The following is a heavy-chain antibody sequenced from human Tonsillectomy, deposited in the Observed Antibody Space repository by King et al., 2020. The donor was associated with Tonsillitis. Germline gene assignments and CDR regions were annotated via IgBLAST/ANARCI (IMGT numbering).Heavy chain of an antibody. J-gene: IGHJ4*02. CDR1: GFTFKTYW. Sequence: EVQLVESGGGLVQPGGSLRLSCAASGFTFKTYWMSWVRQAPGKGLEWVANIKEDGSKKYYADSVRGRFHISRDNAKNSMYLQMNSLRDDDTAVYHCAGDGNDGALYWGQGILVTVSS. CDR3: AGDGNDGALY. V-gene: IGHV3-7*01. D-gene: IGHD1-1*01. CDR2: IKEDGSKK.